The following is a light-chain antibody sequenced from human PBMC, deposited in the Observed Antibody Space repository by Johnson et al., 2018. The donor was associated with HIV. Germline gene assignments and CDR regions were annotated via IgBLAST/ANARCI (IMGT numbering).Light chain of an antibody. J-gene: IGLJ1*01. Sequence: QSVLTQPPSVSAAPGQKVTISCSGSSSNIGNNYVSWYQQIPGTAPKLLIYENNKRPSGIPDRFSGSKSGTSATLGIAGLQTGDEADYYCGTWDNSLSTGAVFGTGTKVTVL. CDR1: SSNIGNNY. V-gene: IGLV1-51*01. CDR2: ENN. CDR3: GTWDNSLSTGAV.